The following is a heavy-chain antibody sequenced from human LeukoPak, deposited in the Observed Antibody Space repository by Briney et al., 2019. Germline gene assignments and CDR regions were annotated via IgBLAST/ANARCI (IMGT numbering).Heavy chain of an antibody. D-gene: IGHD3-22*01. J-gene: IGHJ4*02. CDR3: AGEDSSGYYYQGSLDY. CDR1: GFTFSSYS. Sequence: GGSLRLSCAASGFTFSSYSMNWVRQAPGKGLEWVSSISGSSSDIYYADSVKGRFTIYRDNAKNSLYLQMNSLRAEDTAVYYCAGEDSSGYYYQGSLDYWGQGTLVTVSS. CDR2: ISGSSSDI. V-gene: IGHV3-21*01.